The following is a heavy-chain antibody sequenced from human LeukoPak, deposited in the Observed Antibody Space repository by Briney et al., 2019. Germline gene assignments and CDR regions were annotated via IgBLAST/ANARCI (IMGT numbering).Heavy chain of an antibody. CDR3: ARDGSGWAH. Sequence: GGSLRLPCAASGFTFSSYSMNWVRQAPGKGLEWVSSISSSSSHIYYADSVKGRFTISRDNAKNSLYLQMNSLRAEDTAVYYCARDGSGWAHWGQGTLVTVSS. V-gene: IGHV3-21*01. CDR2: ISSSSSHI. CDR1: GFTFSSYS. J-gene: IGHJ4*02. D-gene: IGHD6-19*01.